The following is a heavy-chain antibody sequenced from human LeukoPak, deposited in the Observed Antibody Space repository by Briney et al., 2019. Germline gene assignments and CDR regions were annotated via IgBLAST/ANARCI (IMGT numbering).Heavy chain of an antibody. D-gene: IGHD3-3*01. J-gene: IGHJ5*02. CDR1: GGSITSSSYY. CDR2: IYDSGST. CDR3: ARGHDSIKTFGEVIKSRTRWFDP. V-gene: IGHV4-39*07. Sequence: SETLSLTCTVSGGSITSSSYYWGWLRQPPGKGLEWIGSIYDSGSTYYKPSLKSRVTISVDTSKNQFSLKLSSVTAADTAVYYCARGHDSIKTFGEVIKSRTRWFDPWGQGTLVTVSS.